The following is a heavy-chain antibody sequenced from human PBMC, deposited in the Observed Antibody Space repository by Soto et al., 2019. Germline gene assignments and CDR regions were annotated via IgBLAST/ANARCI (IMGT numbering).Heavy chain of an antibody. J-gene: IGHJ4*02. Sequence: SGPTLVNPTETLTLTCTVSGFSLSNVRMGVSWIRQPPGKALEWLAHIFSNDEKSYRTSLKSRLAISKDTSKSQVVLTMTNMDPVDTATYYCARLAGGYNSFDYWGQETLVTVSS. CDR2: IFSNDEK. CDR1: GFSLSNVRMG. CDR3: ARLAGGYNSFDY. V-gene: IGHV2-26*01. D-gene: IGHD5-12*01.